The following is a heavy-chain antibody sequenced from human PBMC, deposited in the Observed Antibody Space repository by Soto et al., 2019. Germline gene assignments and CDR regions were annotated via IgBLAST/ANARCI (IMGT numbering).Heavy chain of an antibody. CDR3: AREHGFTMIVVGL. D-gene: IGHD3-22*01. CDR1: GGSISSGFYY. V-gene: IGHV4-31*03. Sequence: SETLSLTCTVSGGSISSGFYYWSWIRQHPGKGLEWIGYIYYSGSTYYNPSLKSRVTISVDTSKNQFSLKLSSVTAADTAVYYCAREHGFTMIVVGLWGQGTLVTVSS. J-gene: IGHJ4*02. CDR2: IYYSGST.